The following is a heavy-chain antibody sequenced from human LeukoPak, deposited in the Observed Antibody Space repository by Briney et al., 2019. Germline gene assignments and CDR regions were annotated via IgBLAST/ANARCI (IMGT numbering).Heavy chain of an antibody. V-gene: IGHV4-34*01. J-gene: IGHJ4*02. D-gene: IGHD6-19*01. CDR2: INHSGST. CDR3: ARSLYNSGWYIY. CDR1: GGSFSGYY. Sequence: SETLSLTCAVYGGSFSGYYWSWIRQPPGKGLEWIGEINHSGSTNYNPSLKSRVTISVDTSKNQFSLKLSSVTAADTAVYYCARSLYNSGWYIYWGQGTLVTVSS.